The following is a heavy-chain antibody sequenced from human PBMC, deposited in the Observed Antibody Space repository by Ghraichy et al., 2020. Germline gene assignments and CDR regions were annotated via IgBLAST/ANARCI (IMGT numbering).Heavy chain of an antibody. CDR3: ARDRDCSSTGCYNAFDI. CDR1: GFNFSTYA. V-gene: IGHV3-30-3*01. Sequence: GGSLRLSCAASGFNFSTYAIHWVRQVPGKGLEWVAVISYDGSNKYYADSVKGRFTISRDNSKNTLYLQMNSLRAEDTAVYYCARDRDCSSTGCYNAFDIWGQGTMVTVSS. CDR2: ISYDGSNK. D-gene: IGHD2-2*02. J-gene: IGHJ3*02.